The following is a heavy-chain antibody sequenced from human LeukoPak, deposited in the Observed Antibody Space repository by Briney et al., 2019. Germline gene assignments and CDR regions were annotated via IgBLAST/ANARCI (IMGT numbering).Heavy chain of an antibody. CDR3: AKRRGAAAGSIDY. CDR2: ISGSGGST. Sequence: HSGGSLRLSCAASGFTFSSYAMSWVRQPPGKGLEWVSAISGSGGSTYYADSVKGRFTISRDNSKNTLYLQMNSLRAEDTAVYYCAKRRGAAAGSIDYWGQGTLVTVSS. CDR1: GFTFSSYA. D-gene: IGHD6-13*01. V-gene: IGHV3-23*01. J-gene: IGHJ4*02.